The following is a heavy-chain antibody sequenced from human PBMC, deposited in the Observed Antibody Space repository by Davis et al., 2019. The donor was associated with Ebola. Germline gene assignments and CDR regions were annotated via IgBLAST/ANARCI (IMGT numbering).Heavy chain of an antibody. D-gene: IGHD6-13*01. V-gene: IGHV3-30*03. CDR2: ISYDGSNK. CDR3: ARAAAGTYY. Sequence: GGSLRLSCAASGFTFSSYGMHWVRQAPGKGLEWVAVISYDGSNKYYADSVKGRFTISRDNSKNTLYLQMNSLRGEDTAVYYCARAAAGTYYWGQGTLVTVSS. CDR1: GFTFSSYG. J-gene: IGHJ4*02.